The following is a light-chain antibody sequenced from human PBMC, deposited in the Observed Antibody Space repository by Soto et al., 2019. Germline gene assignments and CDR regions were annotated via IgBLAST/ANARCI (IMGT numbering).Light chain of an antibody. CDR2: DVS. Sequence: QSALTQPASVSGSPGQSITISCTGTSSDVGGYNYVSWYQQHPGKAPKLMIYDVSNRPSGVSNRFSGSKSGNTASLTISGLQAEDEADYYCSLDTSSSTLLYVFGTGTKVTVL. CDR1: SSDVGGYNY. CDR3: SLDTSSSTLLYV. J-gene: IGLJ1*01. V-gene: IGLV2-14*01.